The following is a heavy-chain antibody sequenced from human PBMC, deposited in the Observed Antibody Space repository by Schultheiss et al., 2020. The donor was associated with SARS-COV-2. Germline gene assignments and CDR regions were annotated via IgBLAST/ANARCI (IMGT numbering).Heavy chain of an antibody. V-gene: IGHV1-18*01. J-gene: IGHJ6*02. CDR2: INAGNGNT. D-gene: IGHD4-17*01. CDR3: ARHTDDYGDLGVRMDV. CDR1: GYTFTSYG. Sequence: ASVKVSCKASGYTFTSYGISWVRQAPGQRLEWMGWINAGNGNTKYSQKFQGRVTMTTDTPTNTAYMELRSLRSDDTAVYYCARHTDDYGDLGVRMDVWGQGTTVTVSS.